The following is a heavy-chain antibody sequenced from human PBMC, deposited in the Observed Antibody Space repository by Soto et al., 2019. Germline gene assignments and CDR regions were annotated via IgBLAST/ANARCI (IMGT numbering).Heavy chain of an antibody. V-gene: IGHV1-18*01. J-gene: IGHJ6*02. D-gene: IGHD3-10*01. Sequence: ASVKVSCKASGYTFTSYGISWVRQAPGQGLEWMGWISAYNGNTNYAQKLQGRVTMTTDTSTSTAYMELRSLRSDDTAVYYCARRYGSGSYYYYYGMDVWGQGTTVTVSS. CDR2: ISAYNGNT. CDR3: ARRYGSGSYYYYYGMDV. CDR1: GYTFTSYG.